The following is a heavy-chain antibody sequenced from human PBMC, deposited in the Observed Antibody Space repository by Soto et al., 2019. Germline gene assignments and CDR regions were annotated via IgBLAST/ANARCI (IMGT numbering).Heavy chain of an antibody. Sequence: QVQLVQSGAEVKKPGSSVKVSCKASGGTFSSYAISWVRQAPGQGLEWMGGIIPIFGTANYAQKFQGRVTITADDSTSTAYMELSSLRSEDTAVYYCARDPGLKTGHPNNFDYWGQGTLVTVSS. V-gene: IGHV1-69*12. CDR1: GGTFSSYA. D-gene: IGHD3-9*01. CDR3: ARDPGLKTGHPNNFDY. J-gene: IGHJ4*02. CDR2: IIPIFGTA.